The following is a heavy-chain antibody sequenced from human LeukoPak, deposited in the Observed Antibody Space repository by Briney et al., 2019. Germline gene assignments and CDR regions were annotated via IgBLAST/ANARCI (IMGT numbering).Heavy chain of an antibody. D-gene: IGHD6-6*01. J-gene: IGHJ5*02. CDR3: AKGGYSSSSGWFDP. V-gene: IGHV3-9*03. CDR2: ISWNSGSI. CDR1: GFTFDDYA. Sequence: GGSLRLPCAASGFTFDDYAMHWVRQAPGKGLEWVSGISWNSGSIGYADSVKGRFTISRDNAKNSLYLQLNSLRAEDMALYYCAKGGYSSSSGWFDPWGQGTLVTVSS.